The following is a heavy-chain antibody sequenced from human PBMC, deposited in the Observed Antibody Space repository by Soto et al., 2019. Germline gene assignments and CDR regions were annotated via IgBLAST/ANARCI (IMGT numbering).Heavy chain of an antibody. CDR3: ARDRVMRGNSYYYGMDV. V-gene: IGHV1-69*12. J-gene: IGHJ6*02. D-gene: IGHD4-4*01. CDR2: IIPRFATP. Sequence: QVLLVQSGAEVKKPGSSMKVSCKTSGGTFSSFAISWVRLVPGQGLEWMGVIIPRFATPTYAQTFQGRVSITADESTSKAYMELSSLRSEDTAVYYCARDRVMRGNSYYYGMDVWGQGTTVTVSS. CDR1: GGTFSSFA.